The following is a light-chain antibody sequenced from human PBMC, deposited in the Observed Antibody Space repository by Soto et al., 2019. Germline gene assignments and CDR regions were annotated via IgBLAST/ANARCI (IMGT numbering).Light chain of an antibody. V-gene: IGKV1-12*01. J-gene: IGKJ5*01. CDR3: QQANSFPIT. CDR2: AAS. CDR1: QDVSGW. Sequence: DIQLTQSPSSVSASIGDRVTITCRASQDVSGWLAWYQQKPGRAPKLLISAASRLQSGVPSRFSGSGSGTHFTLSISSLQPEDFASYYCQQANSFPITFGQGTRLEIK.